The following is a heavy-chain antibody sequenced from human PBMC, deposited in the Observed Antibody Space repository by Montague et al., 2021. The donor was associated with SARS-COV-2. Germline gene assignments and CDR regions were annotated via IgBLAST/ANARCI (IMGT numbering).Heavy chain of an antibody. CDR3: ARAQKTISGMLIPPYYFDF. Sequence: SETLSLTCTVSGGSIGSPDYYWGWVRQPPGKGLEWIGEIYHSGSTTYNPSLKSRVTISVDKSKNQFSLTLTSLTAADTAVYYCARAQKTISGMLIPPYYFDFWGQGTLVTVSS. CDR1: GGSIGSPDYY. V-gene: IGHV4-39*07. J-gene: IGHJ4*02. CDR2: IYHSGST. D-gene: IGHD3-3*01.